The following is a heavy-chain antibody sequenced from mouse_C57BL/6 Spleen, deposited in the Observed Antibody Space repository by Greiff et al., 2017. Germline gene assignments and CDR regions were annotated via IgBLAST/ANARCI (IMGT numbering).Heavy chain of an antibody. CDR3: ARGFTTVVATPYYFGS. CDR2: IYPGGGYT. Sequence: QVQLQQSGAELVRPGTSVKMSCKASGYTFTNYWIGWAKQRPGHGLEWIGDIYPGGGYTNYNEKFKGKATLTADKSSSTAYMQFSSLTSEDSAIYYCARGFTTVVATPYYFGSWGQGTTLTVSS. D-gene: IGHD1-1*01. V-gene: IGHV1-63*01. J-gene: IGHJ2*01. CDR1: GYTFTNYW.